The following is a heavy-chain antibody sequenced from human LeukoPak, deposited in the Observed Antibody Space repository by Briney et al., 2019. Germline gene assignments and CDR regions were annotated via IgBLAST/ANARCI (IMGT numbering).Heavy chain of an antibody. D-gene: IGHD2/OR15-2a*01. V-gene: IGHV3-21*01. J-gene: IGHJ4*02. CDR3: VRDWAPASMQAAPFDC. CDR1: GFTFSNYD. CDR2: ISSSSSYI. Sequence: PGGSLRLSCVASGFTFSNYDMNWVRQAPGKGLEWVSFISSSSSYIYYADSVKGRFTISRDNAKNTLYLQMNSLRLEDTAVYYCVRDWAPASMQAAPFDCWGQGTLVTVSS.